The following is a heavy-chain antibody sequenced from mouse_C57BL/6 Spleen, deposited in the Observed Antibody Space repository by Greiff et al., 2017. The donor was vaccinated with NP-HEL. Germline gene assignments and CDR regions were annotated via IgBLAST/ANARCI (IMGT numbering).Heavy chain of an antibody. CDR3: AGKARLGDYDMDD. J-gene: IGHJ4*01. V-gene: IGHV2-2*01. CDR1: GFSLTSYG. D-gene: IGHD3-3*01. CDR2: IWRGGST. Sequence: VQRVESGPGLVQPSQCLSITCTVSGFSLTSYGVHWVRQSPGKGLEWLGVIWRGGSTAYNAAFISRLSISKDNSKTQVFVKMHRLQADATAIYYCAGKARLGDYDMDDWGQGTSVTVSS.